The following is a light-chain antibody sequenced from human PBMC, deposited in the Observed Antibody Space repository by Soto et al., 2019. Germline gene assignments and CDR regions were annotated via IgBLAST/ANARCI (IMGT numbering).Light chain of an antibody. J-gene: IGLJ2*01. CDR2: EVS. CDR3: SSYTTSSTQV. Sequence: QSALTQPASVSGSPGQSITISCTGTSSDVGGYNYVSWYQQHPGKAPKLMIYEVSNRPSGVPNRFSGTKSGNTASLTISGLQSEDEGDYYCSSYTTSSTQVFGGGTKLTVL. CDR1: SSDVGGYNY. V-gene: IGLV2-14*01.